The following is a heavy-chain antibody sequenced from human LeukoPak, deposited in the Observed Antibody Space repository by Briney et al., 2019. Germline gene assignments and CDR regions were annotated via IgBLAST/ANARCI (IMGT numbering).Heavy chain of an antibody. Sequence: ASVKVSCKASGGTFISYAISWVRQAPGQGLEWMGGIIPIFGTANYAQKFQGRVTITADESTSTAYMELSSLRSEDTAVYYCAREGYYDSSGYQHDAFDIWGQGTMVTVSS. CDR2: IIPIFGTA. D-gene: IGHD3-22*01. J-gene: IGHJ3*02. V-gene: IGHV1-69*13. CDR3: AREGYYDSSGYQHDAFDI. CDR1: GGTFISYA.